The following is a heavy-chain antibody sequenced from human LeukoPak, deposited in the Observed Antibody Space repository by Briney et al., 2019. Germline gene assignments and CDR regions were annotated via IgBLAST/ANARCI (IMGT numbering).Heavy chain of an antibody. V-gene: IGHV4-34*01. Sequence: SETLSLTCAVYGGSLSGYYWSWIRQPPGKGLEWIGEINQSGSTNYNPSLKSRITVSVDTSKNQFSLKVRSVTAAETAVYYCARPAVVPAAPGVYAFDIWGQGTMVTVSS. CDR3: ARPAVVPAAPGVYAFDI. J-gene: IGHJ3*02. D-gene: IGHD2-2*01. CDR2: INQSGST. CDR1: GGSLSGYY.